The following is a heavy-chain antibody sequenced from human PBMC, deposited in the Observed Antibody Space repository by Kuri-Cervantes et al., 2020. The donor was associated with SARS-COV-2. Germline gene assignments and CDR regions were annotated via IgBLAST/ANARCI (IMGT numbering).Heavy chain of an antibody. CDR1: GCPLSSYC. Sequence: GSLRLSCTGSGCPLSSYCWSWIRQPPGKGLEWIGYIYYSGSTYYNPSLKSRVTISVDTSKNQFSLKLSSVTATDTAVYYCARQMMSSITIFGVVITRNWFDPWGQGTLVTVSS. D-gene: IGHD3-3*01. V-gene: IGHV4-59*04. CDR3: ARQMMSSITIFGVVITRNWFDP. J-gene: IGHJ5*02. CDR2: IYYSGST.